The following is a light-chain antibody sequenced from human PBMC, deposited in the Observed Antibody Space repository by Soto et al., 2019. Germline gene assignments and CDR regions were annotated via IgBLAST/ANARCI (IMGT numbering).Light chain of an antibody. V-gene: IGLV1-44*01. CDR2: SND. CDR1: SSNIGSNT. CDR3: AAWDGSLNGWV. J-gene: IGLJ2*01. Sequence: QSVLTQAPSASGTPGQRVTISCSGSSSNIGSNTVSWYQQVPGTAPQLLIYSNDQRPSGVPDRFSGSKSGTSASLAIGGLQSEDEADYYCAAWDGSLNGWVFGGGTKLTVL.